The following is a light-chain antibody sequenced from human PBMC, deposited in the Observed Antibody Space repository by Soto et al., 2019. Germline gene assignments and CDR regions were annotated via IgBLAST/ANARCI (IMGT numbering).Light chain of an antibody. CDR2: LGS. CDR1: QSLLHSNGYNY. Sequence: DIVMTQSPLSLPVTPGEPASISCRSSQSLLHSNGYNYLDWYLQKPGQSPQLLIYLGSNRASGVPDRFSGSGSGTDFTLKISRVEAEDVGVYYCMQALQTLTPFGPQNNVAIK. V-gene: IGKV2-28*01. CDR3: MQALQTLTP. J-gene: IGKJ3*01.